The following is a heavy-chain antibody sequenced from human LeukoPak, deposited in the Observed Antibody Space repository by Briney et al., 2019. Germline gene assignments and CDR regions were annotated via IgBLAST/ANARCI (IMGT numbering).Heavy chain of an antibody. J-gene: IGHJ4*02. V-gene: IGHV3-23*01. CDR3: AKEHGSGSYYVGY. Sequence: PGGSLRLSCAATGFTFSSYAMSWVRLAPGKGLEWVSGISGSGGSTYYADSVKGRFTISRDNSKNTLYLQMNSLRAEDTAVYYCAKEHGSGSYYVGYWGQGTLVTVSS. CDR1: GFTFSSYA. CDR2: ISGSGGST. D-gene: IGHD3-10*01.